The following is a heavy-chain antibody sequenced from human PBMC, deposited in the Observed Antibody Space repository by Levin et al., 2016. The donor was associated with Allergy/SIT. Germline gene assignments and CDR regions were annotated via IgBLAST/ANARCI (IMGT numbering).Heavy chain of an antibody. Sequence: WIRQPPGKGLEWVSYISSNSDTIYYADSVKGRFTISRDNAKSSLYLQMNSPRAEDTAVFYCARDEYYGSGSGPWYHGMDVWGQGTTVTVSS. D-gene: IGHD3-10*01. CDR3: ARDEYYGSGSGPWYHGMDV. V-gene: IGHV3-48*01. CDR2: ISSNSDTI. J-gene: IGHJ6*02.